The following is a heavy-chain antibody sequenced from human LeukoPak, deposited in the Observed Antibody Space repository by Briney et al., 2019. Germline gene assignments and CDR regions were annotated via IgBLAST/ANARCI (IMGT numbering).Heavy chain of an antibody. D-gene: IGHD6-13*01. J-gene: IGHJ3*02. V-gene: IGHV3-48*03. CDR2: ISTSGSSI. CDR3: AKYSSSWATDALDI. CDR1: GFTFSTYE. Sequence: GGSLRLSCAASGFTFSTYEINWVRQAPGKGLEWLSHISTSGSSIHYADSVKGRFTISRDNAKNSLYLQMNSLGAEDTALYYCAKYSSSWATDALDIWGQGTMVTVSS.